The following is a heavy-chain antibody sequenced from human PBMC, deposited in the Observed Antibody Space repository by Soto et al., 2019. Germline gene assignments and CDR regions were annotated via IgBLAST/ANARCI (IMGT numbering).Heavy chain of an antibody. D-gene: IGHD3-3*01. CDR3: AISPQYDFWSGYSSSIATYYYYGMDV. J-gene: IGHJ6*02. CDR2: ISAYNGNT. CDR1: GYTITSYG. Sequence: VSVKVSCKASGYTITSYGISWVRQEHRQGLEWMGWISAYNGNTNYAQKLQGRVTMTTDTSTSTAYMELRSLRSDDTAVYYCAISPQYDFWSGYSSSIATYYYYGMDVWGQGTTVTVSS. V-gene: IGHV1-18*01.